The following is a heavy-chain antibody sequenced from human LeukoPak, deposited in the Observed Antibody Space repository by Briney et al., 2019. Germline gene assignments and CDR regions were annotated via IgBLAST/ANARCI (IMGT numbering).Heavy chain of an antibody. CDR1: GFTFSSNG. CDR3: AKTGYSGSAYGTWYFDY. CDR2: IRYDGSNE. D-gene: IGHD5-12*01. Sequence: GGSLRLSCATSGFTFSSNGLHWVRQAPGKGLEWVAFIRYDGSNEYYADPVKGRFTISRDNSKNTLYLQMNSLRTEDTAVYYCAKTGYSGSAYGTWYFDYWGQGTLVTVSS. V-gene: IGHV3-30*02. J-gene: IGHJ4*02.